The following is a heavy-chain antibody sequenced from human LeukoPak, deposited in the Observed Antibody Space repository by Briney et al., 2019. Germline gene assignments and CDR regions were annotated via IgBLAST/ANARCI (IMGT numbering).Heavy chain of an antibody. CDR1: GFTFSSYS. D-gene: IGHD3-9*01. Sequence: GGSLRLSCAASGFTFSSYSMNWVRQAPGKGLEWVSSTSSSSSYIYYADSVKGRFTISRDNAKNSLYLQMNSLRAEDTAVYYCARDDYDILTGYFYYFDYWGQGTLVTVSS. CDR2: TSSSSSYI. J-gene: IGHJ4*02. CDR3: ARDDYDILTGYFYYFDY. V-gene: IGHV3-21*01.